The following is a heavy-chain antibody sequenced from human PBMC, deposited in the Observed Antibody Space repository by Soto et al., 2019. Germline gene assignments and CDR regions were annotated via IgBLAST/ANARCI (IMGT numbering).Heavy chain of an antibody. V-gene: IGHV5-10-1*01. Sequence: RGESLKISCKGSGYSFTNSWINWVRQMPGKGLEWMGRIDPRDSYANYSPSFQGHVTISADKSISTAYLQWSSLKASDTAMYYCTRQSETYYDSSGYYFEYWGQGTLVTVSS. CDR2: IDPRDSYA. CDR1: GYSFTNSW. J-gene: IGHJ4*02. CDR3: TRQSETYYDSSGYYFEY. D-gene: IGHD3-22*01.